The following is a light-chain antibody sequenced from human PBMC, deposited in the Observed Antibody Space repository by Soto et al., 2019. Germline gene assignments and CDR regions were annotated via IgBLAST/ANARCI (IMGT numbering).Light chain of an antibody. CDR3: GTWDDSLSSGI. CDR1: SSNIGNHF. Sequence: QSVLTQPPSVSAAPGQKVSISCSGTSSNIGNHFVSWYQRLPGTAPKLLIYHNNKRPSGIPDRFSGSKSGTSATLGITGLQTGAEADYYCGTWDDSLSSGIFGGGTKLTVL. CDR2: HNN. V-gene: IGLV1-51*01. J-gene: IGLJ2*01.